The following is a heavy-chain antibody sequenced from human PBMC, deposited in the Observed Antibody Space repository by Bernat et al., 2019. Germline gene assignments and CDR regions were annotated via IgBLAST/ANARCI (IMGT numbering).Heavy chain of an antibody. J-gene: IGHJ6*02. D-gene: IGHD2-15*01. CDR1: GWSFSGYY. CDR2: INHSGST. Sequence: QVQLQQWGAGLLKPSETLSLTCAVYGWSFSGYYWSWLRQPPAKGLEWIGEINHSGSTNYNPSLKSRVTISVDTSKNQFSLKMSSVTAADAAVYYCARGAWRSGSRRSPYYYYYGMDVWGQGTTVTVSS. CDR3: ARGAWRSGSRRSPYYYYYGMDV. V-gene: IGHV4-34*01.